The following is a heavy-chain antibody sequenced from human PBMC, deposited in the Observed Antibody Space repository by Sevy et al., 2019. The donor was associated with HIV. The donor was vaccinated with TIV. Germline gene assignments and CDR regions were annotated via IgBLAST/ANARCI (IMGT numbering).Heavy chain of an antibody. D-gene: IGHD3-10*01. CDR2: ISWDAKKT. J-gene: IGHJ4*02. CDR1: GFTFDDYT. CDR3: AKDIPGYSGFDH. Sequence: GGSLRLSCAASGFTFDDYTMHWVRQVPGKGLEWVSLISWDAKKTDYADSVEGRFTVSRDNRKNSLYLQMNSLRSEDTALYCWAKDIPGYSGFDHWGQGTLVTVSS. V-gene: IGHV3-43*01.